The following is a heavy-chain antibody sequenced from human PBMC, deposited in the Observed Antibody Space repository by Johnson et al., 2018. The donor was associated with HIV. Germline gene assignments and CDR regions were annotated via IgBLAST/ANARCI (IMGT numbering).Heavy chain of an antibody. CDR3: ARQTLRAFDI. CDR2: IWYDGTNK. J-gene: IGHJ3*02. Sequence: VQVVESGGGMVQPGRSLRLSCAASGFTFNNYGMHWVRQAPGKGLEWVAIIWYDGTNKFYTDSVKGRFTISRDNSKKTVYLQMNSLRAEDTAVYYCARQTLRAFDIWGQGTMVTVSS. CDR1: GFTFNNYG. V-gene: IGHV3-33*01.